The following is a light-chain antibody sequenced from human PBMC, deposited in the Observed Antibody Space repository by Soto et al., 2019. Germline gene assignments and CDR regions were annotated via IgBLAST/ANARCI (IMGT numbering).Light chain of an antibody. V-gene: IGKV3-11*01. CDR3: HRRSNRLT. J-gene: IGKJ4*01. Sequence: EIALTQSPATLSLSPGERASLSCRASQSVSSQLACYRQRPGQAPRLLIYGASSRATGIPDRFSGGGSGTDFTLTISSLEPEDSAVYYCHRRSNRLTFGGGTKVDIK. CDR1: QSVSSQ. CDR2: GAS.